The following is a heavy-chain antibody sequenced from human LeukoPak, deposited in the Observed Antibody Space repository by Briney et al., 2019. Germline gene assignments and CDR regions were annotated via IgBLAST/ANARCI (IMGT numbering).Heavy chain of an antibody. CDR2: IYSGGST. CDR3: ASNYDILDY. Sequence: GGSLRLSCAASGFTVSSNYMSWVRQAPGKGLEWVSVIYSGGSTYYADSVKGRFTISRDNAKNSLYLQMDSLRAEDTAVYYCASNYDILDYWGQGTLVTVSS. D-gene: IGHD3-22*01. CDR1: GFTVSSNY. J-gene: IGHJ4*02. V-gene: IGHV3-66*01.